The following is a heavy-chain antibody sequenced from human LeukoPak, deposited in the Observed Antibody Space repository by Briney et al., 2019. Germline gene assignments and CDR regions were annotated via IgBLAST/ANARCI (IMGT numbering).Heavy chain of an antibody. CDR2: IYYSGST. V-gene: IGHV4-59*01. D-gene: IGHD6-13*01. Sequence: SETLSLTCTVSGGSISSYYWSWIRQPPGKGLEWIGYIYYSGSTNYNPSLKSRVTISVDTSKNQFSLKLSSMTAADTAVYYCAMGIAAAGLDYWGQGTLVTVSS. J-gene: IGHJ4*02. CDR1: GGSISSYY. CDR3: AMGIAAAGLDY.